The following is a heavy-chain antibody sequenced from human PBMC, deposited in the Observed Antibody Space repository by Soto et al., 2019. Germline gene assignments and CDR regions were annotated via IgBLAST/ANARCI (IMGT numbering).Heavy chain of an antibody. V-gene: IGHV1-2*02. CDR2: INPNSGGT. D-gene: IGHD6-13*01. CDR3: ARGIALGNRFDP. J-gene: IGHJ5*02. Sequence: ASLKVSCKASGYTFTGYYMHWVRQAPGQGLEWMGWINPNSGGTNYAQKFQGRVTMTRDTSISTASMELSRLRSDDTAVYYGARGIALGNRFDPWGQGTLVTVSS. CDR1: GYTFTGYY.